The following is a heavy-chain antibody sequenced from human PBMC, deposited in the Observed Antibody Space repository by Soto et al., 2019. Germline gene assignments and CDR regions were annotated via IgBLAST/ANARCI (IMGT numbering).Heavy chain of an antibody. CDR2: ISYDGSNK. D-gene: IGHD2-8*01. V-gene: IGHV3-30*18. Sequence: GGSLRLSCAASGFTFSSYGMHWVRQAPGKGLEWVAVISYDGSNKYYADSLKGRFTISRDISKNTLFLQFNSLRADDTAVYYCAKDALGMRPDAFDIWGQGTMVTVSS. CDR3: AKDALGMRPDAFDI. J-gene: IGHJ3*02. CDR1: GFTFSSYG.